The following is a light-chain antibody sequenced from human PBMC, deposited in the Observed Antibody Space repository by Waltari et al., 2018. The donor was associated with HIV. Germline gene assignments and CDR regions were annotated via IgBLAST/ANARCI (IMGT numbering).Light chain of an antibody. J-gene: IGLJ3*02. CDR3: ASWDDSLNGWV. V-gene: IGLV1-44*01. CDR1: RSNIGSNT. CDR2: SNS. Sequence: QSVLTQPPSASGTPGQRVTIPCSGSRSNIGSNTVSWYQQLLGTAPKLFIDSNSRRPWGVPDRFSCSKSGTSASLAISGLQSEDEADYYCASWDDSLNGWVFGGVTKLTVV.